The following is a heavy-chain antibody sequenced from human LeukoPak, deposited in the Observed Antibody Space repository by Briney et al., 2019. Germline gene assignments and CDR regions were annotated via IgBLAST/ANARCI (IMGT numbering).Heavy chain of an antibody. J-gene: IGHJ4*01. CDR3: ARLHSSVRPVDY. CDR2: IYYSGST. Sequence: SETLSLTCTVSGSSFSSYYWSWIRQPPGKGLEWIGYIYYSGSTNYNPSLKSRVTMSVDTSKNHFSLKLSSVTAADTAVYYCARLHSSVRPVDYWGHGTLVTVSS. V-gene: IGHV4-59*01. D-gene: IGHD6-19*01. CDR1: GSSFSSYY.